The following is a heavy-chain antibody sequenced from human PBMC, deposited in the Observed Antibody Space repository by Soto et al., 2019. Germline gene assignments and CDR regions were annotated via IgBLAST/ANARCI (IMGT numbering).Heavy chain of an antibody. CDR1: GFTFTNYW. D-gene: IGHD3-3*01. V-gene: IGHV3-7*03. J-gene: IGHJ4*02. CDR2: IKQDGSDK. Sequence: SLRLSCVASGFTFTNYWMTWVRQVPGKGLEWVANIKQDGSDKQYVDSVKGRFSISRDNAKNSAYLQMNSLRAEDTAVYYCAKDTVLRFLEWSNLLFDYWGQGTLVTVSS. CDR3: AKDTVLRFLEWSNLLFDY.